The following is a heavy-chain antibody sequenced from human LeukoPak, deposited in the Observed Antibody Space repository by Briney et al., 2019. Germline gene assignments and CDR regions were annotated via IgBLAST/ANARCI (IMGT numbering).Heavy chain of an antibody. CDR1: GFTVSSNY. D-gene: IGHD3-22*01. CDR3: ARARYYYDSSGLDFYYFDY. V-gene: IGHV3-66*01. J-gene: IGHJ4*02. Sequence: GGSLRLSCAASGFTVSSNYMSWVRQAPGKGLEWVSVIYSGGSTYYADSVKGRFTISRDNSKNTLYLQMNSLRAEDTAVYYCARARYYYDSSGLDFYYFDYWGQGTLVTVSS. CDR2: IYSGGST.